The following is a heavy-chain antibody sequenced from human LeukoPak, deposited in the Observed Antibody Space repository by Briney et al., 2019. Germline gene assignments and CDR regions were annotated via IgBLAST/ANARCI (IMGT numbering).Heavy chain of an antibody. Sequence: GGSLRLSCTVSGFTVSSNSMSWVRQAPGKGLEWVSSISSSSSYIYYADSVKGRFTISRDNSKSTVFLQMNSLRPEDTAAYFCSRDPKLVNYYYCYYMDVWGKGTTVTVSS. CDR3: SRDPKLVNYYYCYYMDV. CDR1: GFTVSSNS. CDR2: ISSSSSYI. D-gene: IGHD3-9*01. J-gene: IGHJ6*03. V-gene: IGHV3-21*01.